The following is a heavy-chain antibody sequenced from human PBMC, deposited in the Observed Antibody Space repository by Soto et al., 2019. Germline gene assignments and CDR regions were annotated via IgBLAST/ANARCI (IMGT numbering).Heavy chain of an antibody. CDR2: ISWNSGSI. D-gene: IGHD3-3*01. J-gene: IGHJ6*02. V-gene: IGHV3-9*01. CDR1: GFTFDDYA. Sequence: PGGSLRLSCAASGFTFDDYAMHWVRQAPGKGPEWVSGISWNSGSIGYADSVKGRFTISRDNAKNSLYLQMNSLRAEDTALYYCAKDIRRGSYDFWSGYYYYYYYGMDVWGQGTTVTVSS. CDR3: AKDIRRGSYDFWSGYYYYYYYGMDV.